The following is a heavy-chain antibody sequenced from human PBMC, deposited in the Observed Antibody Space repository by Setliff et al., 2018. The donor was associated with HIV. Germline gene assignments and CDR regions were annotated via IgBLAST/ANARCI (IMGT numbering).Heavy chain of an antibody. CDR1: GGSITGHY. D-gene: IGHD2-2*01. CDR2: IHYSGSS. V-gene: IGHV4-59*11. Sequence: ASETLSLTCTVSGGSITGHYWSWIRQPPGKGLEWIGYIHYSGSSNYKPSLKSRVSISLDTSKNHLSLQLRAVTAADTAVYYCSTHCTSTSCYSAGLDYWGQGTLVTVSS. J-gene: IGHJ4*02. CDR3: STHCTSTSCYSAGLDY.